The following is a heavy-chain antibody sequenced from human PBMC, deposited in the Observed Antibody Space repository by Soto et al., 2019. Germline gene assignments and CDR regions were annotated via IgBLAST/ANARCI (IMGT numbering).Heavy chain of an antibody. CDR2: ISAYNGNT. V-gene: IGHV1-18*01. J-gene: IGHJ3*02. CDR1: GYTFTSYG. Sequence: GASVKVFCKASGYTFTSYGISWVRQAPGQGLEWMGWISAYNGNTNYAQKLQGRVTMTTDTSTSTDYMELRSLRSDDTAVYYCARDDDYGSAFDIWGQGTMVTVSS. CDR3: ARDDDYGSAFDI. D-gene: IGHD4-17*01.